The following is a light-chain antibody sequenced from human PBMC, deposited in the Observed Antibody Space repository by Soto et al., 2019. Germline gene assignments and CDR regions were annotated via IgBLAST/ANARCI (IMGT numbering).Light chain of an antibody. Sequence: EIVLTQSPATLSLSPGGRATLSCRASPSVTNYLAWYQQKPGQPPRLLIYGAFNRAAGIPARFSGSGSGTDFTLTISSLEHEDSAVYYCQQRNIWHPVTFGQGTRLEIK. CDR2: GAF. J-gene: IGKJ5*01. CDR1: PSVTNY. CDR3: QQRNIWHPVT. V-gene: IGKV3D-11*02.